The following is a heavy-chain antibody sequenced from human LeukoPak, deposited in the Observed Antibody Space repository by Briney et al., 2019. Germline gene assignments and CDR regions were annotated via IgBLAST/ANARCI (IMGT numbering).Heavy chain of an antibody. CDR3: ARDASRGFDS. CDR1: GFNFENYW. V-gene: IGHV3-7*01. D-gene: IGHD5-24*01. Sequence: PGGSLRLPCTVTGFNFENYWMTWVRRAPGKGLEWVANINRDESRKYYVDSVKGRFTVSRDNAKNSVYLQMNSLRVEDTALYYCARDASRGFDSWGQGTLVTVSS. CDR2: INRDESRK. J-gene: IGHJ4*02.